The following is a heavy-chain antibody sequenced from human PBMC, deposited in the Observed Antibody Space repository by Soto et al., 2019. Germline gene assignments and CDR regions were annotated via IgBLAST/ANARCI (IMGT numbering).Heavy chain of an antibody. CDR1: GFSFSDAW. Sequence: EVQLAVSGGGFVKPGGSLRLSCAVSGFSFSDAWLNWVRQAPGKGLEWVGRIKNKSDSAATDYAAPVTGRFIISKDNSTNTLFLKLNTPQAADTAVYYCTPDLKNRRYTWKFYWGQATLVTVSS. J-gene: IGHJ4*02. D-gene: IGHD1-20*01. CDR2: IKNKSDSAAT. CDR3: TPDLKNRRYTWKFY. V-gene: IGHV3-15*07.